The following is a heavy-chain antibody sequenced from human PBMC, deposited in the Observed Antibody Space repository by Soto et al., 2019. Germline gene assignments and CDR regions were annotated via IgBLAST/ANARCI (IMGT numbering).Heavy chain of an antibody. D-gene: IGHD3-10*01. V-gene: IGHV1-69*13. CDR2: IIPIFGTA. CDR1: GGTFSSYA. J-gene: IGHJ4*02. CDR3: ARDYRFGELLYFDD. Sequence: EASVKVSCKASGGTFSSYAISWVRQAPGQGLEWMGGIIPIFGTANYAQKFQGRVTITADESTSTAYMELSSLRSEDTAVYYCARDYRFGELLYFDDWGQGTLVTVSS.